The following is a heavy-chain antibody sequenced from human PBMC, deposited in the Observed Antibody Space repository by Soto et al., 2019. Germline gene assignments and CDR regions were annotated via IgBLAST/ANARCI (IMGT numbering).Heavy chain of an antibody. D-gene: IGHD6-19*01. CDR2: ISGSGSST. CDR3: AKEKIASTVADFFDY. CDR1: GFTFNNYA. V-gene: IGHV3-23*01. J-gene: IGHJ4*02. Sequence: PGGSLRLSCEASGFTFNNYAMTGVRQTPGKGLQWVSTISGSGSSTFYADSVRGRFTISRDNSKNTLYLQMNSLRAEDTALYYCAKEKIASTVADFFDYWGQGTLVNVSS.